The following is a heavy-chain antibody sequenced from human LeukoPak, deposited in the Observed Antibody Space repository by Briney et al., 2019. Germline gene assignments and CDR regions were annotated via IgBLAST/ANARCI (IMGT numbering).Heavy chain of an antibody. Sequence: PGGSLRLSCAASGLTFSSYSMYWVRQPPGKGLEWVSSISSSSSYIYYADSVKGRFTISRDNAKNSLYLQMNSLRAEDTAVYYCARDVDTAMVDYWGQGTLVTVSS. CDR3: ARDVDTAMVDY. CDR2: ISSSSSYI. D-gene: IGHD5-18*01. J-gene: IGHJ4*02. CDR1: GLTFSSYS. V-gene: IGHV3-21*01.